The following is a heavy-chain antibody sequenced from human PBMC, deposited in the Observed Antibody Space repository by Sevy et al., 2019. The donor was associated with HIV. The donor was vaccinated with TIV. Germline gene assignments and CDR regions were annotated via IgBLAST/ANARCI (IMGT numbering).Heavy chain of an antibody. CDR3: ARRRLGESNVDAFDI. J-gene: IGHJ3*02. Sequence: SETLSLTCTVSGGSISSYYWSWIRQPAGKGLEWIGRIYTSGSTNYNPSLKSRVTMSVDTSKTQFSLKLSSVTAADTAVYYCARRRLGESNVDAFDIWGQGTMVTVSS. CDR1: GGSISSYY. CDR2: IYTSGST. V-gene: IGHV4-4*07. D-gene: IGHD3-16*01.